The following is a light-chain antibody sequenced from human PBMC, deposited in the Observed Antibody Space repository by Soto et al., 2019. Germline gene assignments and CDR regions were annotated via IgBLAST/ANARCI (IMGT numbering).Light chain of an antibody. CDR2: DKY. Sequence: EIVLTQSPVTLSLSPGERATLSCRASQSVGSYLAWYQQKPGQAPRLLIYDKYNRASGIPARFSGSGSGTVFTITISSLAPEYFAVYYYQHRHPSWTFGQGTKVEIK. J-gene: IGKJ1*01. CDR1: QSVGSY. CDR3: QHRHPSWT. V-gene: IGKV3-11*01.